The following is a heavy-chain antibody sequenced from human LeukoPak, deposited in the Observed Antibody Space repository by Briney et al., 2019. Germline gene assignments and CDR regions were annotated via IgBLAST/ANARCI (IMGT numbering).Heavy chain of an antibody. J-gene: IGHJ4*02. CDR2: ISYDGSNK. CDR3: ARGRPHGNDY. V-gene: IGHV3-30-3*01. D-gene: IGHD4-23*01. CDR1: GFTFSSYA. Sequence: GGSLRLSCAASGFTFSSYAMHWVRQAPGKGLEWVAVISYDGSNKYHADSVKGRFTISRDNSKNTLYLQMNSLRAEDTAVYYCARGRPHGNDYWGQGTLVTVSS.